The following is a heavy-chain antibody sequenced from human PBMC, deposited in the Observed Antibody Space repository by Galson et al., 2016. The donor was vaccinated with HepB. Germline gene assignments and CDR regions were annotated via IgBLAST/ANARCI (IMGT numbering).Heavy chain of an antibody. D-gene: IGHD4-23*01. J-gene: IGHJ6*02. V-gene: IGHV4-31*03. CDR3: ARGPHYGGYNGLDV. CDR1: GDSVNTKAYY. CDR2: IFYSGNT. Sequence: TLSLTCTVSGDSVNTKAYYWSWIRQHPGKGLEWIGYIFYSGNTSYNPSLKSRITISVDTSKNHFSLNVSSLTAADTAVYYCARGPHYGGYNGLDVWGQGTTVTVSS.